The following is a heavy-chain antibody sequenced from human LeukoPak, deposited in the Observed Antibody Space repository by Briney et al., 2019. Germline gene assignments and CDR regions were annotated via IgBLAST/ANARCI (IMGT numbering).Heavy chain of an antibody. CDR3: ARSSYGSGYNNWFDP. J-gene: IGHJ5*02. CDR1: SGSITSYY. Sequence: PSETLSLTCSVSSGSITSYYWSWLRQPPGKGLEWIGDINHSGSTNYNPSLTSRVTMSVDTSKNQFSLKLSSVTAADTAVYYCARSSYGSGYNNWFDPWGQGTLVTVSS. D-gene: IGHD3-10*01. CDR2: INHSGST. V-gene: IGHV4-34*01.